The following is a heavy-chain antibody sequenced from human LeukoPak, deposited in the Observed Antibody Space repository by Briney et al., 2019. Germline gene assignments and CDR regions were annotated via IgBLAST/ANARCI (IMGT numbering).Heavy chain of an antibody. J-gene: IGHJ4*02. V-gene: IGHV3-23*01. Sequence: PGGSLRLSCAASGFTFSSYSMNWVRQAPGKGLEWVSAITGSGGSTYYADSVKGRFTISRDNSKNTLYLQMNSLRAEDTAVYYWARKPIVNSAWYYFDYWGQGTLVTVSS. CDR3: ARKPIVNSAWYYFDY. CDR1: GFTFSSYS. CDR2: ITGSGGST. D-gene: IGHD3-22*01.